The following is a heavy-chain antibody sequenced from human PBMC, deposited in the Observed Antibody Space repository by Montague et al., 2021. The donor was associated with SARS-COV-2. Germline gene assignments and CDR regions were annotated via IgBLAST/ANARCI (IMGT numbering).Heavy chain of an antibody. J-gene: IGHJ3*02. Sequence: VKPTQTLTLTCTLSGFSLSTSGMRASWIRQPPGKALEWLARIDWDDDKFYSTSLKTRLTISKDTSKNQVVLTMTNMDPVDTATYYCARSYYDILTNYYDAFDIWGQGKMVTV. D-gene: IGHD3-9*01. V-gene: IGHV2-70*04. CDR1: GFSLSTSGMR. CDR3: ARSYYDILTNYYDAFDI. CDR2: IDWDDDK.